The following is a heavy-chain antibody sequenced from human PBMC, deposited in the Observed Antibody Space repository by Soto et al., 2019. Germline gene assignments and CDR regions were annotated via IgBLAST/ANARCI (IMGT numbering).Heavy chain of an antibody. J-gene: IGHJ5*02. CDR1: GFTLRNYA. CDR3: AKAKNDYNWFHP. CDR2: ISANDVGT. Sequence: GGSLRLSCDASGFTLRNYAMTWIRQAPGKGLEWVSLISANDVGTYYAESVKTRFTISTDQSRNTVYLQMDSLRADDTAIYYCAKAKNDYNWFHPWGQGTLVTVS. D-gene: IGHD5-12*01. V-gene: IGHV3-23*01.